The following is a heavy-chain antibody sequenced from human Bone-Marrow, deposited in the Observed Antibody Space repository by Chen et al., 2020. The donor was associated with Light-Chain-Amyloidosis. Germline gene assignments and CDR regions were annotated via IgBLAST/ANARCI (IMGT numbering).Heavy chain of an antibody. CDR2: IYPDDSDA. CDR3: ARRRDGYNFDY. V-gene: IGHV5-51*01. CDR1: GYTFPNYW. J-gene: IGHJ4*02. Sequence: GYTFPNYWIGWVRQMPGKGLEWMGVIYPDDSDARYSPSFEGQVTISADKSITTAYLQWRSVKASDTAMYYCARRRDGYNFDYWGQGTLVTVSS. D-gene: IGHD5-12*01.